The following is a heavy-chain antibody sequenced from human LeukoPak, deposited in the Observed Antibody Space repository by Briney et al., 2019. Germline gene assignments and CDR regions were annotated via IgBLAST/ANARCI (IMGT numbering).Heavy chain of an antibody. D-gene: IGHD6-13*01. V-gene: IGHV4-59*11. Sequence: SETLSLTCTVSGASITSHSWSWIRQPPGKGPEWIGCIFYTGTTNYNPSLKSRVTISVDTSKNQFSLSLTSVTAADTAVYYCARGIRYGNDFWGQGTLVTVSS. CDR2: IFYTGTT. J-gene: IGHJ4*02. CDR1: GASITSHS. CDR3: ARGIRYGNDF.